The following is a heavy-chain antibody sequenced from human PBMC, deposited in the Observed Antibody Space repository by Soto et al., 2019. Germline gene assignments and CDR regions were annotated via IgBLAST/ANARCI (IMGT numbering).Heavy chain of an antibody. CDR2: INTGNGNT. J-gene: IGHJ5*02. Sequence: QVQLVQSGAEVKKPGASVKVSCKASGITSTTYAIHWVRQAPGHGLEWMGWINTGNGNTRYSQRFLGRVSLTTDASTRTASMDLSSLTSEDTAVYYCARAISGYVTWGQGTLITVSS. V-gene: IGHV1-3*04. CDR3: ARAISGYVT. CDR1: GITSTTYA. D-gene: IGHD5-12*01.